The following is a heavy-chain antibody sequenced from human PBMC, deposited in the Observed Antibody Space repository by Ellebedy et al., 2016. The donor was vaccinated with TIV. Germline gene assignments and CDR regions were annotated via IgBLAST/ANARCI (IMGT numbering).Heavy chain of an antibody. CDR3: AKDREYSSYYYMGDGAFDF. Sequence: GESLKISXAGYGFTFSSYGMSWVRQAPGKGLEWVSGISGSGGTTYYADSVKGRFTISRGNSKNTLYLQMNSLRAEGTAVYYCAKDREYSSYYYMGDGAFDFWGQGTVVTVSS. V-gene: IGHV3-23*01. CDR1: GFTFSSYG. CDR2: ISGSGGTT. D-gene: IGHD3-22*01. J-gene: IGHJ3*01.